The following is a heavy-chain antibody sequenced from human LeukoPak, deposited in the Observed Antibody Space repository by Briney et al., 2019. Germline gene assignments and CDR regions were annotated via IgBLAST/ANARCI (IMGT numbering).Heavy chain of an antibody. J-gene: IGHJ4*02. Sequence: HPGGSLRLSCAASGFAFSSYWMHWVRQAPEKALVWVSRIQSDGTTIDYADSVKGRFTISRDNAKNTLYLQMNSLRADDTAVYYCARDYDGGSYFVYWGQGTLVTVSS. D-gene: IGHD3-10*01. V-gene: IGHV3-74*01. CDR2: IQSDGTTI. CDR3: ARDYDGGSYFVY. CDR1: GFAFSSYW.